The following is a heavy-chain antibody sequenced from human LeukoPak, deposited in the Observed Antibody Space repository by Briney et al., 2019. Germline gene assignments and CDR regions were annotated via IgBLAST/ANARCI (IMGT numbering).Heavy chain of an antibody. D-gene: IGHD2-8*02. CDR3: AREESGGYFDY. V-gene: IGHV1-46*01. Sequence: ASVKVSCKASGYTFTSYYMHWVRQAPGQGLEWMGVSNTSGVGTNYAQKFQGRVTMTRDTSTTTVYMELSSLRSEDTAVYYCAREESGGYFDYWGQGTLVTVPS. CDR1: GYTFTSYY. CDR2: SNTSGVGT. J-gene: IGHJ4*02.